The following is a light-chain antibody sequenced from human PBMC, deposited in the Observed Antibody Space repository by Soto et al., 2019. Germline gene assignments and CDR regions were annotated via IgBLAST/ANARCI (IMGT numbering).Light chain of an antibody. V-gene: IGKV3-20*01. CDR1: LGFNCSY. CDR2: GAA. CDR3: HQYGSTSYT. J-gene: IGKJ2*01. Sequence: EMVFTQSPGTLSCSHGERPTLSARPRLGFNCSYLACYQQKPGQAPRPLIYGAASRATGIPNRFSGSGSGTDFNLTINSLEAEEGAVYYYHQYGSTSYTFGQGTKLEIK.